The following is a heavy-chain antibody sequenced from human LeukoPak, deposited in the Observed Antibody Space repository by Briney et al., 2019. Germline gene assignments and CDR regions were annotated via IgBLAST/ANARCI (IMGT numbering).Heavy chain of an antibody. J-gene: IGHJ6*03. CDR1: GYTFTSYA. Sequence: GASVKVSCKASGYTFTSYAMNWVRQAPGQGLEWMGWINTNTGNPTYAQGFTGRFVFSLDTSVSTAYLQISSLKAEDTAVYYCARVSFDLAAADYYYYYYMDVWGKGTTVTVSS. V-gene: IGHV7-4-1*02. CDR3: ARVSFDLAAADYYYYYYMDV. D-gene: IGHD6-13*01. CDR2: INTNTGNP.